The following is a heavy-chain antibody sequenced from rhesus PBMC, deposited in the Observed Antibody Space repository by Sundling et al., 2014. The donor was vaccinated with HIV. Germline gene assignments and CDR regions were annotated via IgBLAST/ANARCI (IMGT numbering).Heavy chain of an antibody. V-gene: IGHV4-173*01. J-gene: IGHJ6*01. CDR3: ARTFDSAYFYGLDS. CDR2: ISGTTGRT. CDR1: GDSMNTNY. D-gene: IGHD2-33*01. Sequence: QVRLQESGPGLVKPSETLSLTCAVSGDSMNTNYWNWIRQPPGKGLEWIGRISGTTGRTAYNPSLKSRVTISGDTSKNQFSLKLSSVTAADTALYYCARTFDSAYFYGLDSWGQGVVVTVSS.